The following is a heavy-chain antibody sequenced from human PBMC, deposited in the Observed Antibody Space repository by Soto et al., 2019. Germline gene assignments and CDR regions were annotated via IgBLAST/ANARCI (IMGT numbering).Heavy chain of an antibody. J-gene: IGHJ6*03. Sequence: SETLSLTCTVSGGSTNSYYWSWIRQPPGKELEWIGSIYFRGNTNYSPSLKSRVTISIDTSKNQFSLKLTSVTAADTAVYYCARRGGYSKGYNYFYMDVWGKGTTVTVSS. D-gene: IGHD5-18*01. CDR2: IYFRGNT. V-gene: IGHV4-59*12. CDR3: ARRGGYSKGYNYFYMDV. CDR1: GGSTNSYY.